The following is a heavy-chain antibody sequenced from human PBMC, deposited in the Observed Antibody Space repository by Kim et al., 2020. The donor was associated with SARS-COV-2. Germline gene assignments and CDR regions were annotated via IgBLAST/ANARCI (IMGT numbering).Heavy chain of an antibody. D-gene: IGHD2-21*02. V-gene: IGHV5-10-1*01. J-gene: IGHJ6*02. Sequence: GESLKISCKGSGYSFTSYWISWVRQMPGKGLEWMGRIDPSDSYTNYSPSFQGHVTISADKSISTAYLQWSSLKASDTAMYYCARGGGYCGGDCSVDYYYYYGMDVWGQGTTVTVSS. CDR2: IDPSDSYT. CDR3: ARGGGYCGGDCSVDYYYYYGMDV. CDR1: GYSFTSYW.